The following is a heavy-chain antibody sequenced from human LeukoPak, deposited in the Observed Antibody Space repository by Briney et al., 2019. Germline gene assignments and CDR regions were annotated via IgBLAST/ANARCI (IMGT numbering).Heavy chain of an antibody. CDR3: ARVYCGGGPCYSRGLIDS. CDR1: GYTFTSYY. CDR2: INPSGGST. J-gene: IGHJ4*02. V-gene: IGHV1-46*01. D-gene: IGHD2-15*01. Sequence: ASVKVSCKASGYTFTSYYMHWVRQAPGQGLEWMGIINPSGGSTSYAQKFQGRVTITRDTSTSTVYMELSSLRSGDTAVYYCARVYCGGGPCYSRGLIDSWGQGTLVTVSS.